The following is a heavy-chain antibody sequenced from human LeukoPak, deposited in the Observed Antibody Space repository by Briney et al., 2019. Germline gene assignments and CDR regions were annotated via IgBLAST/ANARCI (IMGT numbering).Heavy chain of an antibody. CDR2: IIPSDGST. Sequence: ASVKVSCKASGYSFTRYFIHWVRQAPGQGLEWMGIIIPSDGSTSYAQKFQGRVTMARDTSTSTVYMELSSLRSEDTAVYYCARGKVVTMVRGVIITYFDYWGQGTLVTVSS. V-gene: IGHV1-46*01. CDR1: GYSFTRYF. CDR3: ARGKVVTMVRGVIITYFDY. D-gene: IGHD3-10*01. J-gene: IGHJ4*02.